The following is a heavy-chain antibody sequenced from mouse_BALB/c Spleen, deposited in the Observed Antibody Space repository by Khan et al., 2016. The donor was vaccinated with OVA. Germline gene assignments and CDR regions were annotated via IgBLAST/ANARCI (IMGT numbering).Heavy chain of an antibody. D-gene: IGHD1-1*01. CDR2: INSNGGST. CDR3: ARDPYYYGSKYAMDY. CDR1: GFTFSRYG. V-gene: IGHV5-6-3*01. Sequence: EVELVESGGGLVQPGGSLKLSCAASGFTFSRYGMSWVRQTPDKRLELVATINSNGGSTYYPDSVKGRFTISRDNAKNTLFLQMRSLKSEDTAMYYCARDPYYYGSKYAMDYWGQGTSVTVSS. J-gene: IGHJ4*01.